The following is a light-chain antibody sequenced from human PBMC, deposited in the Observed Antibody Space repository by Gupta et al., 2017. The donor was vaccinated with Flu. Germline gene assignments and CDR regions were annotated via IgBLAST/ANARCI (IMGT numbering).Light chain of an antibody. CDR3: VIWHSSAWV. J-gene: IGLJ2*01. V-gene: IGLV5-45*01. CDR2: YKSDSDK. CDR1: SGINVGAST. Sequence: QAVLTQPASLSASPGASASLTCPLRSGINVGASTIYWYQQKPGSPPQYLLTYKSDSDKQQGSGVPSRFSGSKDASANAGILLISGLQSEDEADYYCVIWHSSAWVFGGGTKLTVL.